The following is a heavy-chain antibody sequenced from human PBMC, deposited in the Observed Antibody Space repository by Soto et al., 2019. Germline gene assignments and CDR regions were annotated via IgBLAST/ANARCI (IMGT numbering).Heavy chain of an antibody. J-gene: IGHJ4*02. CDR2: VKDGGST. D-gene: IGHD5-12*01. CDR1: GGSLTGYY. CDR3: ARGQEGIVATH. V-gene: IGHV4-34*01. Sequence: QVQLQQWGAGLLKPSETLSLTCTVNGGSLTGYYWSWIRQPPGKGLEWIGEVKDGGSTNYSPSLRGEVSISANTSKDHFSLRLTSVTAADTPVYFCARGQEGIVATHWDQGALVTVSS.